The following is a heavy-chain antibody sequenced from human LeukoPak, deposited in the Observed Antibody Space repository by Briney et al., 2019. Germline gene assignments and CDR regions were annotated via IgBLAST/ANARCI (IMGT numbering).Heavy chain of an antibody. J-gene: IGHJ4*02. CDR3: ARNHYYDSSGSDY. CDR1: GFTFSDYY. V-gene: IGHV3-11*01. Sequence: GGSLRLSCAASGFTFSDYYMSWIRQAPGKGLEWVSYISSSGSTIYYADSVKGRFTISRDNAKNSLYLQMNSLRAEGTAVYYCARNHYYDSSGSDYWGQGTLVTVSS. D-gene: IGHD3-22*01. CDR2: ISSSGSTI.